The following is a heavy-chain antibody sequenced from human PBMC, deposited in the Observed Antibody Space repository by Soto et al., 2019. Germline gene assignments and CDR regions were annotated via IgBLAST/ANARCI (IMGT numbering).Heavy chain of an antibody. V-gene: IGHV3-53*01. CDR1: GLTVSGKKY. D-gene: IGHD5-12*01. CDR3: ATGHLRDQAYDI. Sequence: DVQLVESGGGLIQPGGSLRLSCVASGLTVSGKKYVAWVRQAPGKGPEWVSGVYDLDGTYYADSVRGRFTTSIGNSRTTVWLQTRDLRPEATALSFGATGHLRDQAYDIWARGTMVTVSS. CDR2: VYDLDGT. J-gene: IGHJ3*02.